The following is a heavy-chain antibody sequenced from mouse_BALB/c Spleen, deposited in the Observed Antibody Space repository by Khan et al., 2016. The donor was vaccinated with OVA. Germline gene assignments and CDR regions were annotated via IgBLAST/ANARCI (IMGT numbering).Heavy chain of an antibody. CDR3: ARSGYGTFAY. D-gene: IGHD2-10*02. V-gene: IGHV1-77*01. CDR2: IYPGSDNT. J-gene: IGHJ3*01. CDR1: GYTFTDYI. Sequence: QVQLQQPGPELVKPGASVKMSCKASGYTFTDYIINWVKQRTGQGLEWIGDIYPGSDNTYYNENFKGKATLTADKSSNTVYMQLSSLTSEDSAVYFCARSGYGTFAYWGQGTLVTVSA.